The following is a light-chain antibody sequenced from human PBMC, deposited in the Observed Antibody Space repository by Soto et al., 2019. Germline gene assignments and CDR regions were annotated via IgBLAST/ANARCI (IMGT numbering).Light chain of an antibody. CDR1: SSNIGSNY. V-gene: IGLV1-47*01. J-gene: IGLJ2*01. CDR3: AAWDDSLSGL. CDR2: RNN. Sequence: QAVVTQPPSASGTPGQRVTISCSGSSSNIGSNYVYWYQQLPGTAPKHLIYRNNQRPSGVPDRFSGSKSGTSASLAISGLRSEDEADYYCAAWDDSLSGLFGGGTQLTVL.